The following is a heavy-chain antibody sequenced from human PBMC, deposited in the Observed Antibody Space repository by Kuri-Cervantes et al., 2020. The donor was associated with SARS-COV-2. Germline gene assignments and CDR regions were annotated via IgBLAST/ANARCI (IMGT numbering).Heavy chain of an antibody. D-gene: IGHD2-21*01. CDR2: MNPNSGNT. J-gene: IGHJ4*02. CDR3: YCAPKEGFDS. Sequence: ASVKVSCKASGYTFTSYDINWVRQATGQGLEWMGWMNPNSGNTGNAQKFQGRVTITRNTSISTAYMELSSLTSEDTAIYYCYCAPKEGFDSWGQGTLVTVSS. V-gene: IGHV1-8*03. CDR1: GYTFTSYD.